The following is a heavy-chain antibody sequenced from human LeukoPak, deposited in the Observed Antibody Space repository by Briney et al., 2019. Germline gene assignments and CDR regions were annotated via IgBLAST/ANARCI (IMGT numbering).Heavy chain of an antibody. Sequence: GESLKISCKGSGYSFTSYWISWVRQMPGKGLEWMGRIDPSDSYTNYSPSFQGHVTISADKSISTAYLQWSSLKASDTAMYYCARRFTMVRGVKRAFDIWGQGTMVTVSS. D-gene: IGHD3-10*01. CDR1: GYSFTSYW. V-gene: IGHV5-10-1*01. J-gene: IGHJ3*02. CDR3: ARRFTMVRGVKRAFDI. CDR2: IDPSDSYT.